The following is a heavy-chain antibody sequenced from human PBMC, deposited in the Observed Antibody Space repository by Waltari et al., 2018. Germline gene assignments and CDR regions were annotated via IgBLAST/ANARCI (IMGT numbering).Heavy chain of an antibody. CDR2: IIPSFGTA. Sequence: QVQLVQSGAEVKKPGSPVKVYCKDSGGLFSSYAISRVGKAPGQGLEWMGGIIPSFGTANYAQKFQGRVTITTDESTSTAYMELSSLRSEDTAVYYCARADYGDPVPLDYWGQGTLVTVSS. CDR1: GGLFSSYA. CDR3: ARADYGDPVPLDY. D-gene: IGHD4-17*01. V-gene: IGHV1-69*05. J-gene: IGHJ4*02.